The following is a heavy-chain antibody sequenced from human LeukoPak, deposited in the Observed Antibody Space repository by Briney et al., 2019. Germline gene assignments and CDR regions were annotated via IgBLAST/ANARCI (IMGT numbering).Heavy chain of an antibody. Sequence: ASVKVSCKASRYTFTGYYMHWVRQAPGQGLEWMGWINPNSGGTNYAQKFQGRVTMTRDTSISTAYMELSRLRSDDTAVYYCARGRVVASPFDYWGQGTLVTVSS. CDR3: ARGRVVASPFDY. D-gene: IGHD2-15*01. CDR1: RYTFTGYY. J-gene: IGHJ4*02. CDR2: INPNSGGT. V-gene: IGHV1-2*02.